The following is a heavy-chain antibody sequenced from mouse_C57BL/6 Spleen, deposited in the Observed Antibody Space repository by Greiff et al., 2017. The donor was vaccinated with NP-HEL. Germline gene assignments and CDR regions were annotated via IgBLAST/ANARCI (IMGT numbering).Heavy chain of an antibody. V-gene: IGHV5-6*01. Sequence: EVQLVESGGDLVKPGGSLQLSCAASGFTFSSYGLSWVRQTPDKRLEWVATISSGGSYTYYPDSVKGRFTISRDNAKNTLYLQISILKSEDTAMYYCAREGNSNYFDYWGQGTTLTVSS. J-gene: IGHJ2*01. D-gene: IGHD2-5*01. CDR1: GFTFSSYG. CDR3: AREGNSNYFDY. CDR2: ISSGGSYT.